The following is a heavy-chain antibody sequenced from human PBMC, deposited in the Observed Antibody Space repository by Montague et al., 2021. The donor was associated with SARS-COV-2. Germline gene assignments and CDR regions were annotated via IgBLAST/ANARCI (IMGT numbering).Heavy chain of an antibody. CDR1: GGSISSSSYY. CDR3: ARRSYDYDSSGPIMGGIDP. CDR2: IFYSGST. D-gene: IGHD3-22*01. Sequence: SETLSLTCTVSGGSISSSSYYWGWIRQPPGKGLEWIGNIFYSGSTYYNTSLKSRVTISVDTSKNQLSLGLSSVTAADTAVYYCARRSYDYDSSGPIMGGIDPWGHGILVTVSS. J-gene: IGHJ5*02. V-gene: IGHV4-39*01.